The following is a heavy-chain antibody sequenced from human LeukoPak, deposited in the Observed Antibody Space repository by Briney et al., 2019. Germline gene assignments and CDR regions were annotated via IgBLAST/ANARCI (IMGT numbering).Heavy chain of an antibody. V-gene: IGHV1-18*01. CDR1: GYTFTSYG. CDR2: ISAYNGNT. CDR3: ARDVDLDWLFPRWFDP. D-gene: IGHD3-9*01. Sequence: GASVKVSCKASGYTFTSYGISWVRQAPGQGLEWMGWISAYNGNTNYAQKLQGRVTMTTDTSTSTAYMELRSLRSDDTAVYYCARDVDLDWLFPRWFDPWGQGTLVTVSS. J-gene: IGHJ5*02.